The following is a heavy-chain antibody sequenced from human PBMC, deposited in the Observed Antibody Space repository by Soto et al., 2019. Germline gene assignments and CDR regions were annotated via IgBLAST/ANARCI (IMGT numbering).Heavy chain of an antibody. V-gene: IGHV4-34*01. J-gene: IGHJ4*02. CDR3: ARATWNGGKGFDY. CDR2: INHSGST. Sequence: QVQLQQWGAGLLKPSETLSLTCAVYGGSFSGYYWSWIRQPPGKGLEWIGEINHSGSTNYNTSLKNRVTISVDTSKNQFSLKLSAVTAADTAVYYCARATWNGGKGFDYWGQGTLVTVSS. D-gene: IGHD1-1*01. CDR1: GGSFSGYY.